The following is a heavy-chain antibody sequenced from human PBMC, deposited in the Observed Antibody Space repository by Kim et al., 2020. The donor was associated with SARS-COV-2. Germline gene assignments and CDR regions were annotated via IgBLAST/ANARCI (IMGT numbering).Heavy chain of an antibody. Sequence: SVKVSCKTSGGSFTAYATNWVRQAPGQGLEWMGGIVPVSGRIHYAENFQDRVTITADASTRTAYMELRSLRSEDTAVYFCARGPYDYGDYVLADWGQGTLVTVSS. D-gene: IGHD4-17*01. CDR1: GGSFTAYA. V-gene: IGHV1-69*13. J-gene: IGHJ4*02. CDR3: ARGPYDYGDYVLAD. CDR2: IVPVSGRI.